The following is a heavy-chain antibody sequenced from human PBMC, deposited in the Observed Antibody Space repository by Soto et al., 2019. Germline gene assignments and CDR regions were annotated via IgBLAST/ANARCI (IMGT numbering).Heavy chain of an antibody. CDR2: MNPNSGNT. Sequence: ASVKVSCKASGYTFTNSDTNWVRQATGQGLEWMGWMNPNSGNTGYAQKFQGRVTMASNTSISTAYMELSSLRSEDTAVYYCAKDLYDYRWLQSLDAFDIWGQGTMVTVSS. CDR1: GYTFTNSD. V-gene: IGHV1-8*01. J-gene: IGHJ3*02. D-gene: IGHD4-17*01. CDR3: AKDLYDYRWLQSLDAFDI.